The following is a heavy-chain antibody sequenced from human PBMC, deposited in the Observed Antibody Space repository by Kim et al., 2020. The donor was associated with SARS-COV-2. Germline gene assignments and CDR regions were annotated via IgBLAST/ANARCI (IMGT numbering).Heavy chain of an antibody. CDR1: GFPFSNYW. CDR2: IKPDGSEK. J-gene: IGHJ4*02. D-gene: IGHD6-6*01. CDR3: ARIGYSSSCEDY. V-gene: IGHV3-7*03. Sequence: GGSLRLSCVVSGFPFSNYWMSWVRQAPGKGLEWVANIKPDGSEKHYVDSLRGRFTVSRDNTMKSVYLQMNRLRAEDTAVYYCARIGYSSSCEDYWGQGT.